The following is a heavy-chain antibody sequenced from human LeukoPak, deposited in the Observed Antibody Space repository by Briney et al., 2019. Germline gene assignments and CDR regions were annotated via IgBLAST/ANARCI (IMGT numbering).Heavy chain of an antibody. D-gene: IGHD2-15*01. V-gene: IGHV4-34*01. CDR2: INHSGST. CDR3: AKQLGYCSDGSCYFPY. J-gene: IGHJ4*02. Sequence: SETLSLTCAVYGGSFSGYYWSWIRQPPGKGLEWIGEINHSGSTNYNPSLKSRVTISVDTSKNQFSLKLSSVTAADTAVYYCAKQLGYCSDGSCYFPYWGQGTLVTVSS. CDR1: GGSFSGYY.